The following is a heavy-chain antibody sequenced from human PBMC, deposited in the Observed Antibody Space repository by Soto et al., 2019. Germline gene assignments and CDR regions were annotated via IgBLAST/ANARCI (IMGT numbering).Heavy chain of an antibody. J-gene: IGHJ6*02. CDR1: GGSISSYY. Sequence: SETLSLTCTVSGGSISSYYWSWIRQPPGKGLEWIGYIYYSGSTNYNPSLKSRVTISVDTSKNQFSLKLSSVTAADTAVYYCARAASHCSGGSCYAGGGIGYNYYGMDVWGQGTTVTVSS. V-gene: IGHV4-59*01. CDR3: ARAASHCSGGSCYAGGGIGYNYYGMDV. D-gene: IGHD2-15*01. CDR2: IYYSGST.